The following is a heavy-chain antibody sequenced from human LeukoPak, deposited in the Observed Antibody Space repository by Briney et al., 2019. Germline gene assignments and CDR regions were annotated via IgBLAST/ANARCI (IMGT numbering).Heavy chain of an antibody. CDR3: ASRYSSSWALDY. CDR1: GFTFSTYW. V-gene: IGHV3-7*01. CDR2: INQDASEI. J-gene: IGHJ4*02. D-gene: IGHD6-13*01. Sequence: GGSLRLSCAASGFTFSTYWMNWYRQAPGKGLEWVGNINQDASEINYVDSVRGRFTISRDNAKNSLHLQMNSLRPEDTAVYYCASRYSSSWALDYWGLGTLVTVSS.